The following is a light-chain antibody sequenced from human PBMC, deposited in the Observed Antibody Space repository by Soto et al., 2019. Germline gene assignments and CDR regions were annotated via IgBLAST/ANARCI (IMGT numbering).Light chain of an antibody. CDR3: LQGYNYPFT. J-gene: IGKJ3*01. V-gene: IGKV1-6*01. CDR2: AAS. CDR1: QDIRND. Sequence: AIPMTQSPSSLSASVGDRVIITCRASQDIRNDLGWYQQKPGKAPKFLIYAASSLQSGVPSRFSGSGSGTDFTLTISSLQPEDFATYYCLQGYNYPFTFGPGTKVDIK.